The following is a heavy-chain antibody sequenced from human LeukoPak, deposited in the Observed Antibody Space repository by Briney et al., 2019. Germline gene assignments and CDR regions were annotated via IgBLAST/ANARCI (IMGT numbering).Heavy chain of an antibody. J-gene: IGHJ3*02. CDR1: GFTFSSYW. CDR2: IKQDGSEK. V-gene: IGHV3-7*01. D-gene: IGHD3-3*01. Sequence: GGSLRLSCAASGFTFSSYWMSWVRQAPGKGLEWVANIKQDGSEKYYVDSVKGRFTISRDNAKSSLYLQMNSLRAEGTAVYYCARARDSPVRPILEYDAFDIWGQGTMVTVSS. CDR3: ARARDSPVRPILEYDAFDI.